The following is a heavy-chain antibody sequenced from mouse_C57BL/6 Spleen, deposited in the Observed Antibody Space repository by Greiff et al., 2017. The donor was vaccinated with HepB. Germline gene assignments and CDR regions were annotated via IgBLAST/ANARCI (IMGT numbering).Heavy chain of an antibody. CDR3: AILYWFAY. CDR1: GYTFTSYW. CDR2: IDPSDSYT. V-gene: IGHV1-50*01. Sequence: VQLQQPGAELVKPGASVKLSCKASGYTFTSYWMQWVKQRPGQGLEWIGEIDPSDSYTNYNQKFKGKATLTVDTSSSTAYMQLSSLTSEDSAVYYCAILYWFAYWGQGTLVTVSA. J-gene: IGHJ3*01. D-gene: IGHD2-12*01.